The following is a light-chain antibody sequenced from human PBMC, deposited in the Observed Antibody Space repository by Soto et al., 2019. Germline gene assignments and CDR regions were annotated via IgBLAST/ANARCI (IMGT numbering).Light chain of an antibody. CDR1: QSVSRN. Sequence: EVVLTQSPATLSVSPGDRATLSCRASQSVSRNLAWYQQKPGQAPRLLIYGASTRATGVPARFSGSGSATAVTLSISSLQSEDVAVYYCQQYGDWPPETFGQGTKLEI. V-gene: IGKV3-15*01. CDR3: QQYGDWPPET. CDR2: GAS. J-gene: IGKJ2*01.